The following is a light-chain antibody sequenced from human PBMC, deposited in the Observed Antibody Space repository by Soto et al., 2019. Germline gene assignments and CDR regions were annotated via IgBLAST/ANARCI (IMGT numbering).Light chain of an antibody. CDR2: KTS. J-gene: IGKJ4*01. Sequence: DIQMTQSPSTLSASVGDRVTITCRASQSISSWLAWYQQKPGKAPKLLIYKTSNLESGVPSRFSGSGSVTEFSLTISSLQPDDFATYYCQQYQSFYLTVGGGTRVEVK. CDR3: QQYQSFYLT. CDR1: QSISSW. V-gene: IGKV1-5*03.